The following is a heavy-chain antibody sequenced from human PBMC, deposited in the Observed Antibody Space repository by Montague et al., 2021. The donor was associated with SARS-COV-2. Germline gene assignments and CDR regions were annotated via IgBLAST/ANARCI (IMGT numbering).Heavy chain of an antibody. V-gene: IGHV4-59*02. D-gene: IGHD3-22*01. CDR1: GGSVSSYY. J-gene: IGHJ5*02. Sequence: SETLSLTCSVSGGSVSSYYLNWIRQTPGKGLEWIGNIYYSGSTNYNPSLKSRVTISVDTSKNQFSLKLSSVTAADTAVYYCARDRPPYYYDNSGHFLHGWSDPWGQGTLVTVSS. CDR3: ARDRPPYYYDNSGHFLHGWSDP. CDR2: IYYSGST.